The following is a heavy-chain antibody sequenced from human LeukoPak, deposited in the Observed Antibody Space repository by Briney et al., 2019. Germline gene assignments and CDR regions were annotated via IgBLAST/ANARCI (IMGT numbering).Heavy chain of an antibody. CDR2: SAHDGSNP. CDR3: AKDRSGLDLDY. CDR1: GFTFSNYA. V-gene: IGHV3-30-3*01. J-gene: IGHJ4*02. Sequence: GGSLRLSCAASGFTFSNYAMHWVRQAPGKGLEWAAVSAHDGSNPYYADSVKGRFTISRDNSKNTLYLQMNSLRAEDAAVYYCAKDRSGLDLDYWGQGTLVTVSS. D-gene: IGHD3/OR15-3a*01.